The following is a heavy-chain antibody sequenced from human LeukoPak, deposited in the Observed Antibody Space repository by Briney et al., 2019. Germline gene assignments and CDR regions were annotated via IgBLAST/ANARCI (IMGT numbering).Heavy chain of an antibody. CDR2: ISSSSSTI. Sequence: GGSLRLSCAASGFTFSSYSMNWVRQAPGKGLERVSYISSSSSTIYYADSVKGRFTISRDNGKNSLYLQMNSLRAEDTAVYYCASQLGDASDTWGQGTMVTVSS. V-gene: IGHV3-48*01. CDR3: ASQLGDASDT. D-gene: IGHD6-13*01. CDR1: GFTFSSYS. J-gene: IGHJ3*02.